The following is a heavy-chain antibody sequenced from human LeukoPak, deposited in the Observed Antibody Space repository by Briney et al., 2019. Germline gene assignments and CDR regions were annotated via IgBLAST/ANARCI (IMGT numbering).Heavy chain of an antibody. J-gene: IGHJ4*02. CDR2: IYYSGST. V-gene: IGHV4-59*12. CDR1: GGSITSYY. D-gene: IGHD6-6*01. Sequence: PSETLSLTCTVSGGSITSYYWSWIRQPPEKALEWIGYIYYSGSTNYNASLKSRVTISVDTSKSHFSLKLSSVTAADTAVYYCARDPQLGPFDYWGQGTLVTVSS. CDR3: ARDPQLGPFDY.